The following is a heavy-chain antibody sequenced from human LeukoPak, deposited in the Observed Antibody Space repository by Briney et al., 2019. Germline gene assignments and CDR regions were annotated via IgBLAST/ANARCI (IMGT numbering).Heavy chain of an antibody. J-gene: IGHJ4*02. Sequence: SETLSLTCTVSGGSISSYYWSWIRQPPGKGLEWVGYIYYSGSTNYNSSLKSRVTISVDTSKNQFSLKLSSVTAADTAVYYCARCTVDYGDPAFDYWGQGTLVTVSS. CDR3: ARCTVDYGDPAFDY. V-gene: IGHV4-59*01. CDR2: IYYSGST. CDR1: GGSISSYY. D-gene: IGHD4-17*01.